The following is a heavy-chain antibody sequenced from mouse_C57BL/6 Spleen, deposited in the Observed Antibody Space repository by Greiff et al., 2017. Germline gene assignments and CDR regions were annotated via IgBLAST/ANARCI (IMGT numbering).Heavy chain of an antibody. CDR3: ARSITTVDLYAMDY. D-gene: IGHD1-1*01. CDR1: GYAFSSYW. Sequence: QVQLKESGAELVKPGASVKISCKASGYAFSSYWMNWVKQRPGKGLEWIGQIYPGDGDTNYNGKFKGKATLTADKSSSTAYMQLSSLTSEDSAVYFCARSITTVDLYAMDYWGQGTSVTVSS. J-gene: IGHJ4*01. CDR2: IYPGDGDT. V-gene: IGHV1-80*01.